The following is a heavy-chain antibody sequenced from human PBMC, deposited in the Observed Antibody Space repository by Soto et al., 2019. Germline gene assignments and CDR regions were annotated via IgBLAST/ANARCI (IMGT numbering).Heavy chain of an antibody. Sequence: SETLSLTCAVSGYSISSSNWWGWIRQPPGKGLEWIGYIYYSGTTYYNPYLKSRVNVSVDTSKNQFSLKLTSVTAVDTAVYYCARREIQGPIDYWGQGTLVTVS. CDR1: GYSISSSNW. CDR3: ARREIQGPIDY. V-gene: IGHV4-28*01. CDR2: IYYSGTT. J-gene: IGHJ4*02. D-gene: IGHD1-26*01.